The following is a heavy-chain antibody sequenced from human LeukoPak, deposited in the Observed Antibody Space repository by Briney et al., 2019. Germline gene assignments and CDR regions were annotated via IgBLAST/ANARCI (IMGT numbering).Heavy chain of an antibody. V-gene: IGHV5-51*01. CDR1: GYSFTSYW. CDR3: ARRSLCSSTSCYEFFDY. D-gene: IGHD2-2*01. J-gene: IGHJ4*02. CDR2: IYPGDSDT. Sequence: GESLKISCQGSGYSFTSYWIGWVRQMPGKGLEWMGIIYPGDSDTRYSPSFQGQVTISADKSISTAYLQWSSLKASDTAMYYCARRSLCSSTSCYEFFDYWGQGTLVTVSS.